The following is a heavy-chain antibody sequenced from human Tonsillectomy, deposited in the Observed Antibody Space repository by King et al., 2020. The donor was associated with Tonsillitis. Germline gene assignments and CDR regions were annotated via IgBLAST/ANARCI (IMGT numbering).Heavy chain of an antibody. CDR2: IKQDGSEK. V-gene: IGHV3-7*04. D-gene: IGHD3-3*01. CDR3: ARETNNPYYDFWSGYSSNYMDV. J-gene: IGHJ6*03. Sequence: VQLVESGGGLVQPGGSLRLSCEASGFTFSSYWMSWVRQAPGKGLEWVANIKQDGSEKYYVDSVKGRFTIPRDNAKNSLYLQMNSLRAEDTAVYYCARETNNPYYDFWSGYSSNYMDVWGKGTTVTVSS. CDR1: GFTFSSYW.